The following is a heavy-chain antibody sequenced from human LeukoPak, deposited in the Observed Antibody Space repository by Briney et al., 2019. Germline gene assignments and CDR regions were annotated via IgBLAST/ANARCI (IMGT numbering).Heavy chain of an antibody. V-gene: IGHV3-53*01. J-gene: IGHJ4*02. CDR2: IYSDNT. CDR1: GFTVSSNS. D-gene: IGHD4/OR15-4a*01. Sequence: GGSLRLSCTVSGFTVSSNSMSWVRQAPGKGLEWVSFIYSDNTHHSDSVKGRFTISRDNSKNTLYLQMNSLRAEDTAVYYCARRAGAYSHPYDYWGQGTLVTVSS. CDR3: ARRAGAYSHPYDY.